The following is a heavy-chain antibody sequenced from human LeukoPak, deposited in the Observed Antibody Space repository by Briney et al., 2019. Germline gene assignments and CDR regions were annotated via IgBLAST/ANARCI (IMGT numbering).Heavy chain of an antibody. Sequence: TPSETLSLTCTVSGGSISSYYWSWIRQPAGKGLEWIGRIYTSGSTNYNPSLKSRVTMSVDTSKNQFSLKLSSVTAADTAVYYCAREAAIQGGYYFDYWGQGTLVTVSS. CDR1: GGSISSYY. CDR3: AREAAIQGGYYFDY. J-gene: IGHJ4*02. CDR2: IYTSGST. D-gene: IGHD2-21*02. V-gene: IGHV4-4*07.